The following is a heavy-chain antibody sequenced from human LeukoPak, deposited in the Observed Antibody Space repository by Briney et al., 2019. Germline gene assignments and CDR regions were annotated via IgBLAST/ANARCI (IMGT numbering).Heavy chain of an antibody. CDR2: INHSGST. CDR3: ARGQLPQY. Sequence: SETLSLTCAVYGGSFSGYYWSWIRQPPGKGLEWIGEINHSGSTNYNPSLKSRVTISVDTSKNQFSLKLSSVTAADTAVYYCARGQLPQYWGQGTLATVSS. D-gene: IGHD2-2*01. V-gene: IGHV4-34*01. J-gene: IGHJ4*02. CDR1: GGSFSGYY.